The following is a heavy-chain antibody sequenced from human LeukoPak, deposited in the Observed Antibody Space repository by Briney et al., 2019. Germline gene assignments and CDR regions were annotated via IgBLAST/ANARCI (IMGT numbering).Heavy chain of an antibody. CDR1: GFSVSDYA. CDR2: MSDIGPNT. J-gene: IGHJ3*01. CDR3: ARRLSLRFDAFAV. Sequence: GGSLRLSCAASGFSVSDYAMNWIRQSPGKGLEWVSSMSDIGPNTYYADSVKGRFTISRDTSKNTLFLQMNSLRAEDTALYYCARRLSLRFDAFAVWGPGTVVTVSS. D-gene: IGHD2-21*02. V-gene: IGHV3-23*01.